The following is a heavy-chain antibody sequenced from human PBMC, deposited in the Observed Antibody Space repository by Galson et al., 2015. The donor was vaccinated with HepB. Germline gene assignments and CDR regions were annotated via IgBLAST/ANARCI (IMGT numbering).Heavy chain of an antibody. V-gene: IGHV3-23*05. CDR2: IDSSGVIT. D-gene: IGHD5-12*01. CDR1: GFSFSSSA. Sequence: SLRLSCAASGFSFSSSAMSWVRQAPPKGLEWVSSIDSSGVITYYVDSVRGRFTISRDNSKNTLYLQMNSPRAEDTAVYYCVKVASYYFYGMDVWGQGTTVTVSS. CDR3: VKVASYYFYGMDV. J-gene: IGHJ6*02.